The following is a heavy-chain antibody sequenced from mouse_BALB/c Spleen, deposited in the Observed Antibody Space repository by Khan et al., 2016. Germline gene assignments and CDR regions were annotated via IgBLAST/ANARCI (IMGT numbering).Heavy chain of an antibody. Sequence: QVQLQQSGAELVRPGTSVKVSCKASGYAFTNYLIEWVKQRPGQGLEWIGVINPGSGGTNYNEKFKGKATLTADKSSSTAYMQLSSLTSDDSAVYYCASGQLGLPWFAYWGQGTLVTVSA. CDR2: INPGSGGT. J-gene: IGHJ3*01. D-gene: IGHD3-2*01. CDR1: GYAFTNYL. V-gene: IGHV1-54*01. CDR3: ASGQLGLPWFAY.